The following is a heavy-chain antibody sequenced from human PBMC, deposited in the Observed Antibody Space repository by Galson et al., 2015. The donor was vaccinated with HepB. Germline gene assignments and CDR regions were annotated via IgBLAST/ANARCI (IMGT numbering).Heavy chain of an antibody. Sequence: SLRLSCAASGFTFSSYAMSWVRQAPGKGLEWVSVIYSGGSTYYADSVKGRFTISRDNSENTLYLQMNSLRAEDTAVYYCARVRDSSSWSYYYYGMDVWGQGTTVTVSS. CDR2: IYSGGST. V-gene: IGHV3-53*01. D-gene: IGHD6-13*01. CDR1: GFTFSSYA. J-gene: IGHJ6*02. CDR3: ARVRDSSSWSYYYYGMDV.